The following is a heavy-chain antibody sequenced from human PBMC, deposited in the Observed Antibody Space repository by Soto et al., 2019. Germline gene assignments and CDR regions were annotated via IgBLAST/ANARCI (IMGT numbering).Heavy chain of an antibody. V-gene: IGHV1-58*01. CDR2: IVVGSGNT. CDR1: GFTFTSSA. Sequence: RASVKVSCKASGFTFTSSAVQWVRQARGQRLEWIGWIVVGSGNTNYAQKFQERVTITRDMSTSTAYMELSSLRSEDTAVYYCAADLMVVPAAGSFDYWGQGTLVTVSS. D-gene: IGHD2-2*01. CDR3: AADLMVVPAAGSFDY. J-gene: IGHJ4*02.